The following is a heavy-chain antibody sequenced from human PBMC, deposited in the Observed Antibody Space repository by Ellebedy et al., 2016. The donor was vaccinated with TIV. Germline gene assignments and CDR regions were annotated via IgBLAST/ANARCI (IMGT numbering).Heavy chain of an antibody. CDR2: IYYSGST. CDR1: GGSISSSSYY. D-gene: IGHD4-17*01. Sequence: MPSETLSLTCTVSGGSISSSSYYWGWIRQPPGKGLEWIGSIYYSGSTYYNPSLKSRVTISVDTSKNQFSLKLSSVTAADTAVYYCARLPTVTTHYYYGMDVWGQGTTVTVSS. V-gene: IGHV4-39*01. CDR3: ARLPTVTTHYYYGMDV. J-gene: IGHJ6*02.